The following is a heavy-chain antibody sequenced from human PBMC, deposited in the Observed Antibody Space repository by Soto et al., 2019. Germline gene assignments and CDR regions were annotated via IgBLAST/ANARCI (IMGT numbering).Heavy chain of an antibody. CDR1: GGSISSSNW. CDR2: INHSGST. CDR3: ARRAERPRYDFWSGSQDYYGMDV. V-gene: IGHV4-4*02. D-gene: IGHD3-3*01. J-gene: IGHJ6*02. Sequence: SETLSLTCAVSGGSISSSNWWSWVRQPPGKGLEWIGEINHSGSTNYNPSLKSRVTISVDKSKNQFSLKLSSVTAADTAVYYCARRAERPRYDFWSGSQDYYGMDVWGQGTTVTVSS.